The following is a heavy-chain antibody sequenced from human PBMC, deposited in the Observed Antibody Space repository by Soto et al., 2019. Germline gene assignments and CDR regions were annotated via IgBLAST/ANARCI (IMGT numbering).Heavy chain of an antibody. V-gene: IGHV2-5*02. CDR1: GFSLSTSGVG. CDR2: IYWDDDK. D-gene: IGHD3-9*01. J-gene: IGHJ4*02. CDR3: ARMGRYYDILTGYSWTIDY. Sequence: QITLKESGPTLVKPTQTLTLTCTFSGFSLSTSGVGVGWIRQPPGKALEWLALIYWDDDKRYSPSLKSRLTITKDTSKSQVVLTMTNMDPVYTATYYCARMGRYYDILTGYSWTIDYWGQGTLVTVSS.